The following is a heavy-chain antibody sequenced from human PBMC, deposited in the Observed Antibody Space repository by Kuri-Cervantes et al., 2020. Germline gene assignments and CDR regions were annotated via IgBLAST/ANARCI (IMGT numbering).Heavy chain of an antibody. Sequence: SETLSLTCAVSGFSINSAYYWGWVRQPPGKGLEWVATIYHAGATYFNPSLRSRATMSIDTSKNQFSLRLSSVTAADTAVYYCARLHFALVNSYWYFDLWGRGTLVTVSS. CDR2: IYHAGAT. V-gene: IGHV4-38-2*01. J-gene: IGHJ2*01. D-gene: IGHD5-18*01. CDR1: GFSINSAYY. CDR3: ARLHFALVNSYWYFDL.